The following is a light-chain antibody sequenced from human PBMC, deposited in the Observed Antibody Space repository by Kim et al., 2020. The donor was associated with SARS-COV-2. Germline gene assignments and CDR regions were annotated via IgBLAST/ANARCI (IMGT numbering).Light chain of an antibody. CDR1: SGSMAMKY. CDR3: QSYDSSNSWV. J-gene: IGLJ3*02. CDR2: EDN. V-gene: IGLV6-57*03. Sequence: KNLTFPCTRNSGSMAMKYVQWYQQRPGRAPAHVIYEDNQRPSGVPGRFSGSVDSSSNSAALTISGLKTADEADYYCQSYDSSNSWVFGGGTQLTVL.